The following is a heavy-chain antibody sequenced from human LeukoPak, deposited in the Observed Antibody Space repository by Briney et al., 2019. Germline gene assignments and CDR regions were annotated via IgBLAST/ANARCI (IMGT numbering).Heavy chain of an antibody. CDR3: ARDCSGGSCYYYYGMDV. V-gene: IGHV3-23*01. CDR1: EFTFRNYA. J-gene: IGHJ6*02. Sequence: PGGSLRLSCAASEFTFRNYAMSWVRQAPGKGLEWVSSISGSGGNTQYADSVQGRFAISRDNSKNTLYLQMNSLRAEDTAVYYCARDCSGGSCYYYYGMDVWGQGITVTVSS. D-gene: IGHD2-15*01. CDR2: ISGSGGNT.